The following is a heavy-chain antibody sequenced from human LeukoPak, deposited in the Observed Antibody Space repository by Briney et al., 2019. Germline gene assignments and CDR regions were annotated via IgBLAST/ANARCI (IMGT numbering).Heavy chain of an antibody. CDR1: GGSISSYY. J-gene: IGHJ5*02. D-gene: IGHD3-10*01. V-gene: IGHV4-59*12. CDR2: MYYSGST. Sequence: SETLSLTCTVSGGSISSYYWSWIRQPPGKGLEWIGTMYYSGSTYYNPSLKSRVTISVDTSKNQFSLKLSSVTAADTAVYYCARDRGVSRSGLFDPWGQGTLVTVSS. CDR3: ARDRGVSRSGLFDP.